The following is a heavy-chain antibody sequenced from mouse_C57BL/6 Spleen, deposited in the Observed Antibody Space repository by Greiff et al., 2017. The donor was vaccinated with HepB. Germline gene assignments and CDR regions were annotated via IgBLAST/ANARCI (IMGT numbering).Heavy chain of an antibody. CDR1: GYAFTNYL. Sequence: QVQLQQSGAELVRPGTSVKVSCKASGYAFTNYLIEWVKQRPGQGLEWIGVINPGSGGTNYNEKFKGKATLTADKSSSTAYIQLSSLTSEDSAVYCCARRGLQAWFAYWGQGTLVTVSA. J-gene: IGHJ3*01. V-gene: IGHV1-54*01. D-gene: IGHD2-2*01. CDR3: ARRGLQAWFAY. CDR2: INPGSGGT.